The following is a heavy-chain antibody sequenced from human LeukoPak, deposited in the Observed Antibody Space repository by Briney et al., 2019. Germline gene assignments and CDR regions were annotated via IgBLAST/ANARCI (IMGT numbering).Heavy chain of an antibody. CDR2: INHSGST. Sequence: SETLSLTCAVYGGSFSGYYWSWIRQPPGKGLEWIGEINHSGSTNYNPSLKSRVTISVDTSKNQFSLKLSSVTAADTAVYYCARRKGIAAAGNYFDYWGQGTLVTVSS. CDR3: ARRKGIAAAGNYFDY. J-gene: IGHJ4*02. V-gene: IGHV4-34*01. CDR1: GGSFSGYY. D-gene: IGHD6-13*01.